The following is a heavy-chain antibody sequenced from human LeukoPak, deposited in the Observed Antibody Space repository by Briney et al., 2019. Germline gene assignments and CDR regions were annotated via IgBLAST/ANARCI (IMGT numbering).Heavy chain of an antibody. Sequence: GVSLRLSCAASGLDFNIYEMKWVRQAPGKGLEWVSYISADGATIYYADSVKGRFTISRDNLKSSLVLQMSSLRAEDTAVYYCAGSRYPEPQDLNYWGQGTLVIVS. CDR2: ISADGATI. J-gene: IGHJ4*02. V-gene: IGHV3-48*03. D-gene: IGHD3-10*01. CDR1: GLDFNIYE. CDR3: AGSRYPEPQDLNY.